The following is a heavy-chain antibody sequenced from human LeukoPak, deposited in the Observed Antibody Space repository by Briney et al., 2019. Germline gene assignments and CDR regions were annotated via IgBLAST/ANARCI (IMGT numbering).Heavy chain of an antibody. CDR3: ARGYCSSTSCYDDY. D-gene: IGHD2-2*01. Sequence: ASVKVSCKASGYTFTSYDINWVRQATGQGLEWMGWLNPNSGNTGYAQKFQGRVTMTRNTSISTAYMELSSLRSEDTAVYYCARGYCSSTSCYDDYWGQGTLVTVSS. CDR1: GYTFTSYD. CDR2: LNPNSGNT. V-gene: IGHV1-8*01. J-gene: IGHJ4*02.